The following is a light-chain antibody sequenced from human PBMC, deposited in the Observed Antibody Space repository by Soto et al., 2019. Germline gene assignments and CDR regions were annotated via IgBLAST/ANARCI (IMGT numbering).Light chain of an antibody. Sequence: DIHMTQSPSTLSASVGDRVTITCRASQSISSWLAWYQQKPGKAPKLLIYKASSLESGVPSRFSGSGSGTEFTLTISSLQPDDFATYYCQQYNSHTWTFVQGTKV. CDR3: QQYNSHTWT. CDR2: KAS. V-gene: IGKV1-5*03. CDR1: QSISSW. J-gene: IGKJ1*01.